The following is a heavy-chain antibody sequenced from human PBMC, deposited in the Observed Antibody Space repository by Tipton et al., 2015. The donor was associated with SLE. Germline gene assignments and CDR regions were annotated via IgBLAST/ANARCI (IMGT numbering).Heavy chain of an antibody. V-gene: IGHV4-61*02. D-gene: IGHD1-26*01. J-gene: IGHJ3*02. Sequence: LRLSCTVSGGSISSGSYYWSWIRQPAGKGLEWIGRIYTSGSTNYNPSPKSRVTISVDTSKNQFSLKLSSVTAADTAVYYCARPWELEAFDIWGQGTMVTVSS. CDR3: ARPWELEAFDI. CDR1: GGSISSGSYY. CDR2: IYTSGST.